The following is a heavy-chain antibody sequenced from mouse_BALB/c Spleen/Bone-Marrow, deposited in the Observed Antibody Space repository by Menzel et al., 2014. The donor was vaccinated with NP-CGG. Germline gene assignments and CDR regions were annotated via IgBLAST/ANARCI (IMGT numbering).Heavy chain of an antibody. Sequence: DVQLVESGGGLVQPGGSLRLSCAPSGFTFTDYYMSWVRQPPGKALEWLGFIRNKANGYTTEYSASVKGRFTISRDNSQSILYLRMNTLRAVDSATYYCARDRRYDLAWFAYWGQGTLVTVSA. CDR1: GFTFTDYY. D-gene: IGHD2-14*01. V-gene: IGHV7-3*02. J-gene: IGHJ3*01. CDR3: ARDRRYDLAWFAY. CDR2: IRNKANGYTT.